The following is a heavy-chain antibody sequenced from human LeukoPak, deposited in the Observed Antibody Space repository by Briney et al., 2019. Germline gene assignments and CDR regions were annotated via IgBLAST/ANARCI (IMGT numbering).Heavy chain of an antibody. CDR1: GGSISSGDYY. D-gene: IGHD3-10*01. CDR3: ARDSNRSGKSFDY. V-gene: IGHV4-30-4*01. J-gene: IGHJ4*02. Sequence: SQTLSLTCTVSGGSISSGDYYWSWIRQPPGKGLEWIGYIYYSGSTYYNPSLKSRVTISVDASRNQFSLKLSSVTAADTAVYYCARDSNRSGKSFDYWGQGTLVTVSS. CDR2: IYYSGST.